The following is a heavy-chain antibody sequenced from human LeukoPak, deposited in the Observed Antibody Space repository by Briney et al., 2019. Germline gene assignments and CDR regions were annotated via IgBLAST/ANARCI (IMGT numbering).Heavy chain of an antibody. V-gene: IGHV4-39*01. CDR3: ARASPLLLWFGDNWFDP. J-gene: IGHJ5*02. CDR2: IYYSGST. CDR1: GGSISSSSYY. D-gene: IGHD3-10*01. Sequence: SETLSLTCTVSGGSISSSSYYWGWIRQPPGKGLEWIGSIYYSGSTYYNPSLKSRVTISVDTSKNQFSLKLSSVTAADTAVYYCARASPLLLWFGDNWFDPWGQETLVTVSS.